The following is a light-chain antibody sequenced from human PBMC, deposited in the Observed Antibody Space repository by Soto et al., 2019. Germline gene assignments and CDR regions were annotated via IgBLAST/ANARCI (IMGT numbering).Light chain of an antibody. J-gene: IGKJ1*01. CDR2: GPS. CDR1: QAVRSSY. Sequence: EIVLTQSPGNLSLSPGDRATLSCRASQAVRSSYLAWYQQKPGQAPRLLFYGPSTRATGIPDRFTGSGSGTDFTLTISSLEPEDFALYYCQQFGTSPQTFGQGTKVEIK. CDR3: QQFGTSPQT. V-gene: IGKV3-20*01.